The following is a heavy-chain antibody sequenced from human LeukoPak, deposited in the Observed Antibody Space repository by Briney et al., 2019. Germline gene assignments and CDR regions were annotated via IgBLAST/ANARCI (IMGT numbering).Heavy chain of an antibody. Sequence: SETLSLTCTVSGGSISSYYWSWIRQPPGKGLEWIGEINHRGSTNYNPSLKSRVTISVDTSKNQFSLKLSSVTAADTAVYYCARADYYDSSGIDYWAREPWSPSPQ. D-gene: IGHD3-22*01. J-gene: IGHJ4*02. CDR2: INHRGST. CDR1: GGSISSYY. V-gene: IGHV4-34*01. CDR3: ARADYYDSSGIDY.